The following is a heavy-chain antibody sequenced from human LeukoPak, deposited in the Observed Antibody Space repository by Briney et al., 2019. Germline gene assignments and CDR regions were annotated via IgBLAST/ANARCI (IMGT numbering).Heavy chain of an antibody. CDR1: GYIFIGQY. CDR3: ARGAGYTGNYAGILDN. J-gene: IGHJ4*02. V-gene: IGHV1-2*06. Sequence: ASVKVSCKASGYIFIGQYLHWVRQAPGQGLEWMGRINPNSGGTNSAQEFRGRVTMTRDTSISTAYMELSSLRSDDTAVYFCARGAGYTGNYAGILDNWGQGTLVTVSS. CDR2: INPNSGGT. D-gene: IGHD1-26*01.